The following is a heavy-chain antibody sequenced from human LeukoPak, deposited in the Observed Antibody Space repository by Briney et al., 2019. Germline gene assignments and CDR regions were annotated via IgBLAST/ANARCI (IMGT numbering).Heavy chain of an antibody. CDR2: TFYRSKWYY. J-gene: IGHJ5*02. V-gene: IGHV6-1*01. CDR1: GDSVSSNDAS. Sequence: SQTLSLTCAISGDSVSSNDASWNRIRQSPSRGLEWLGRTFYRSKWYYDYEASLKSRITINPDTSKNQFSLQLNSVTPEDTAMYYCAREVAMIRGVKNWFDRWGQGTLVTVSS. D-gene: IGHD3-10*01. CDR3: AREVAMIRGVKNWFDR.